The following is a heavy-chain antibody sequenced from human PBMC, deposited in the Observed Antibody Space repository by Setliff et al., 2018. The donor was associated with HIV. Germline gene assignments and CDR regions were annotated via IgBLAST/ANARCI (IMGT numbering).Heavy chain of an antibody. CDR2: IYTSGST. Sequence: PSETLSLTCTVSGGSMRSSRFYWSWIRQPAGKGLEWIGHIYTSGSTNYNPSLKSRVTISVDTSKNQFSLKMYSVTAADTAVYYCARHYGDYVFDSWGQGTMVTVSS. J-gene: IGHJ4*02. V-gene: IGHV4-61*09. D-gene: IGHD4-17*01. CDR3: ARHYGDYVFDS. CDR1: GGSMRSSRFY.